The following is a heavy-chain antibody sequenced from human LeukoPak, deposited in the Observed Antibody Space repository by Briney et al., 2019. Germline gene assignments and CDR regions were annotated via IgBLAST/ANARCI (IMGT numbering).Heavy chain of an antibody. CDR2: IYTSGST. V-gene: IGHV4-61*02. Sequence: SSETLSLTCTVSGGSISSGSYYWSWIRQPAGNGLEWIGRIYTSGSTNYNPSLKSRVTISVDTSNNQFSLKLRSVTAADTAVYYCARGAPAIFGVVNWFDPWGQGTLVTVSS. CDR1: GGSISSGSYY. D-gene: IGHD3-3*01. CDR3: ARGAPAIFGVVNWFDP. J-gene: IGHJ5*02.